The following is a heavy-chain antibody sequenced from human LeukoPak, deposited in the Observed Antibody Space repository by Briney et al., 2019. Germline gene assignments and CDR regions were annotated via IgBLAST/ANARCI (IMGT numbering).Heavy chain of an antibody. J-gene: IGHJ5*02. Sequence: PSETLSLTCTVSGGSISSYYWSWIRQPPGKGLEWIGYIYYSGSTNYNPSLKSRVTISVDTSKNQFSLKLSSVTAADTAVYYCARAPWKQLPTGYNWFDPWGQGTLVTVSS. CDR2: IYYSGST. V-gene: IGHV4-59*01. D-gene: IGHD6-13*01. CDR3: ARAPWKQLPTGYNWFDP. CDR1: GGSISSYY.